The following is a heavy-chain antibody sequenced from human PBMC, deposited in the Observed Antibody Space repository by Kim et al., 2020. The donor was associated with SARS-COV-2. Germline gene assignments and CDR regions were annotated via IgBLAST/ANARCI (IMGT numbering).Heavy chain of an antibody. CDR3: TIEYCSSTSCYGSRYYYYYGMDV. J-gene: IGHJ6*02. CDR1: GFTFSNAW. CDR2: IKSKTDGGTT. Sequence: GWSLRLSCAASGFTFSNAWMSWVRQAPGKGLEWVGRIKSKTDGGTTDYAAPVKGRFTISRDDSKNTLYLQMNSLKTEDTAVYYCTIEYCSSTSCYGSRYYYYYGMDVWGQGTTVTVSS. V-gene: IGHV3-15*01. D-gene: IGHD2-2*01.